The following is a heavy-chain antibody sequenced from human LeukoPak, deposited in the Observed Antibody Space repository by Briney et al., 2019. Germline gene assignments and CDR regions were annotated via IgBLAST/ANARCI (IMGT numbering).Heavy chain of an antibody. J-gene: IGHJ6*02. CDR2: ISSSSSHI. D-gene: IGHD3-22*01. V-gene: IGHV3-21*01. Sequence: AGCLRLSCAASAFTFSSYSMNWVRPAPGKGREWVSSISSSSSHIYYADSVKGRFTISRDNATNSLYLQMNSLRAEDTAVYYCARVGDSSGYYYYGMDVWGQGTTVTVSS. CDR1: AFTFSSYS. CDR3: ARVGDSSGYYYYGMDV.